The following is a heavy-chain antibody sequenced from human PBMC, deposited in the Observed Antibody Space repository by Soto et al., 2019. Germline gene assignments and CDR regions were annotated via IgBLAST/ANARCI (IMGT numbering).Heavy chain of an antibody. D-gene: IGHD3-3*01. CDR1: GFTFSSYG. CDR3: ATMNDFWSGYSDY. CDR2: ISYDGSNK. V-gene: IGHV3-30*03. Sequence: GGSLRLSCAASGFTFSSYGMHWVRQAPGKGLEWVAVISYDGSNKYYADSVKGRFTISRDNSKNTLYLQMNSLRAEDTAVYYCATMNDFWSGYSDYWGQGTLVTVSS. J-gene: IGHJ4*02.